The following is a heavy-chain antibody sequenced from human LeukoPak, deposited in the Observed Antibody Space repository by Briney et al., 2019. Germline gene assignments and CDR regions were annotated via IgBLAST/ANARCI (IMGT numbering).Heavy chain of an antibody. Sequence: GGSLRLSCVASGFTFSNYAMSWVRQAPGKGLEWVSGISGSGTSTYYADSVKGRFTISRDNSKNTLYLQMNSLRAEDTAVYYCASRNYYDSSGYYYYYFDSWGQGILVTVSS. J-gene: IGHJ4*02. CDR2: ISGSGTST. CDR3: ASRNYYDSSGYYYYYFDS. D-gene: IGHD3-22*01. CDR1: GFTFSNYA. V-gene: IGHV3-23*01.